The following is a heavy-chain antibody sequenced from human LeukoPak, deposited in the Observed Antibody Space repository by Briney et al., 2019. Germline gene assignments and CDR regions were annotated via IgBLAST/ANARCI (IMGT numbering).Heavy chain of an antibody. CDR3: AGASKMATTDLDY. J-gene: IGHJ4*02. CDR2: IIPILGIA. Sequence: VASVKVSCKASGGTFSSYAISWVRQAPGQGLEWTGRIIPILGIANYAQKFQGRVTITADKSTSTAYMELSSLRSEDTAVYYCAGASKMATTDLDYWGQGTLVTVSS. CDR1: GGTFSSYA. V-gene: IGHV1-69*04. D-gene: IGHD5-24*01.